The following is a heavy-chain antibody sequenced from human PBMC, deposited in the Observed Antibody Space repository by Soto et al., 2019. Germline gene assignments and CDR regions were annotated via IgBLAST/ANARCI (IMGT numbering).Heavy chain of an antibody. CDR3: AKGPHSSGWHYFDY. CDR1: GFTVSSTY. D-gene: IGHD6-19*01. CDR2: IYGGLTT. Sequence: PGGSLRLSCAASGFTVSSTYMTWVRQAPGKGLEWVSVIYGGLTTSYADSVKGRFTISRDNSKNTLFLQMNSLRAEDTAVYYCAKGPHSSGWHYFDYWGQGTLVTVSS. V-gene: IGHV3-53*01. J-gene: IGHJ4*02.